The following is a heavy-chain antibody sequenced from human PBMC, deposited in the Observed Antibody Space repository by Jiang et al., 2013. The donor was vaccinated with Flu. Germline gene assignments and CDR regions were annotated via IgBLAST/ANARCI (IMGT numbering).Heavy chain of an antibody. CDR1: GFSFSRYG. J-gene: IGHJ6*02. CDR2: IWYDGSNK. CDR3: ARMTMIRGLTIDFSNAMDV. D-gene: IGHD3-10*01. V-gene: IGHV3-33*08. Sequence: QLVESGGGVVQPGRSLRLSCSASGFSFSRYGMHWVRRAPGKGLEWVAVIWYDGSNKYYGNSVKGRFVISRDNSERALYLEMHSLRAEDTAVYFCARMTMIRGLTIDFSNAMDVWGQGTTVIVSS.